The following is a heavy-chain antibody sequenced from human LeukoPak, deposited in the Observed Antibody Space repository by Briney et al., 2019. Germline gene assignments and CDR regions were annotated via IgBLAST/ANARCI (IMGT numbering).Heavy chain of an antibody. V-gene: IGHV4-39*07. CDR2: IYYSGST. CDR1: GGSISSSSYY. Sequence: SETLSLTCTVSGGSISSSSYYWGWIRQPPGKGLEWIGSIYYSGSTYYNPSLKSRVTISVDTSKNQFSLKLSSVTAADTAVYYCARVEWDSSGYYYFQHWGQGTLVTVSS. J-gene: IGHJ1*01. D-gene: IGHD3-22*01. CDR3: ARVEWDSSGYYYFQH.